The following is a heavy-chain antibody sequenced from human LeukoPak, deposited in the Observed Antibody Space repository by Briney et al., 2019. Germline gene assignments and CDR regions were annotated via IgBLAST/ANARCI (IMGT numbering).Heavy chain of an antibody. V-gene: IGHV3-64D*06. J-gene: IGHJ4*02. D-gene: IGHD2-2*01. CDR2: ISSNGGST. CDR3: VGCSSTSCCDY. Sequence: GGSLRLSCAASGFTFSSYTMHWVRQAPGKGLEYVSAISSNGGSTYYADSVKGRFTISRDNSKNTLYLQMSSLRAEDTAVYYCVGCSSTSCCDYGGQGTLVTVS. CDR1: GFTFSSYT.